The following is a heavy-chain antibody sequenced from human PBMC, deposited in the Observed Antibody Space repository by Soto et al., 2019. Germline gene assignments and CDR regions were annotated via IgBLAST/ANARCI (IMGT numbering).Heavy chain of an antibody. J-gene: IGHJ5*02. Sequence: QLQLQESGSGLVKPSQTLSLTCAVSGGSISSGGYSWSWIRQPPGKGLEWIGYIYHSGSTYYHPSLKGRVTISVGRSKNPLSPKLSSVTAADTAVYYCARWWMYAPRFGPWGQGTLVTVSS. CDR3: ARWWMYAPRFGP. CDR2: IYHSGST. D-gene: IGHD2-8*01. CDR1: GGSISSGGYS. V-gene: IGHV4-30-2*01.